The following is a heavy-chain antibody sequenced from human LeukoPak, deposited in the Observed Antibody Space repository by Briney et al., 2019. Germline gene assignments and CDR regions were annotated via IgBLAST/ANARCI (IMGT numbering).Heavy chain of an antibody. CDR2: ISGSGGST. Sequence: GGSLRLSCAASGFTFSSYAMSWVRQAPGKGLEWVSAISGSGGSTHYADSVKGRFTISRDNSKNTLYLQMNSLRAEDTAVYYCANRRDGYNNFDYWGQGTLVTVSS. CDR1: GFTFSSYA. J-gene: IGHJ4*02. V-gene: IGHV3-23*01. CDR3: ANRRDGYNNFDY. D-gene: IGHD5-24*01.